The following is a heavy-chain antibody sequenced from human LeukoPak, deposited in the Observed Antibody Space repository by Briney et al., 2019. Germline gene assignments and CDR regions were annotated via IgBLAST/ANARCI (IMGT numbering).Heavy chain of an antibody. J-gene: IGHJ4*02. V-gene: IGHV3-23*01. CDR1: GFTFNSDT. D-gene: IGHD3-10*01. CDR2: VTESGGIT. Sequence: GSLGLSCVASGFTFNSDTMTWVRQAPGKALEWVSSVTESGGITSYADSVKGRLTISRDNSKNTLYLQMNTLRADDTATYYCAKGSSGNYYYWGQGTLVTVSS. CDR3: AKGSSGNYYY.